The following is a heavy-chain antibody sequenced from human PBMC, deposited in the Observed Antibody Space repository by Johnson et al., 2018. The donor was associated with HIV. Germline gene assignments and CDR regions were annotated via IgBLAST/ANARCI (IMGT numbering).Heavy chain of an antibody. CDR1: GFTFSNAW. CDR3: TDYNFWTKRAFDI. CDR2: IKSKTDGGTT. V-gene: IGHV3-15*01. Sequence: VQLVESGGGLVQPGESLRLSCAASGFTFSNAWMHWVRQAPGKGLEWVGRIKSKTDGGTTDYAAPVKGRFTISRDDSKNTLYLQINSLKIEDTAVYYCTDYNFWTKRAFDIWGQGTMVTVSS. J-gene: IGHJ3*02. D-gene: IGHD3-3*01.